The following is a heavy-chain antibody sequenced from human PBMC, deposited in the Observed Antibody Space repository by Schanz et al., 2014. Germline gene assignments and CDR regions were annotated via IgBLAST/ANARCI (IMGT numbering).Heavy chain of an antibody. J-gene: IGHJ6*02. Sequence: QVQLQESGPGLVKPSETLSLTCTVSGGSMSSFYWNWIRQPAGKGLEWIGRISTSGSTNYNPSLRSRVSMSIGTSKTHFSLRLSSLTAADTAVFYCARDPSFSMVRGVIIDSYYYGMDVWGQGTTVTVSS. CDR3: ARDPSFSMVRGVIIDSYYYGMDV. CDR1: GGSMSSFY. CDR2: ISTSGST. D-gene: IGHD3-10*01. V-gene: IGHV4-4*07.